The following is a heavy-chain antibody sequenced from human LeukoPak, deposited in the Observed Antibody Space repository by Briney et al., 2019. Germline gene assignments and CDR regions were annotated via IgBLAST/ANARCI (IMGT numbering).Heavy chain of an antibody. CDR1: GSSINTAYY. CDR2: IYYGGST. CDR3: AGDPGNHDTIDC. V-gene: IGHV4-38-2*01. D-gene: IGHD1-14*01. Sequence: PSETLSLTCAVSGSSINTAYYWGWIRQPPGKGLEWIGSIYYGGSTYYNSTLKSRVTISIDTSKSQFSLRLTSVTVADTAVYYCAGDPGNHDTIDCWSQGTQVTVSS. J-gene: IGHJ4*02.